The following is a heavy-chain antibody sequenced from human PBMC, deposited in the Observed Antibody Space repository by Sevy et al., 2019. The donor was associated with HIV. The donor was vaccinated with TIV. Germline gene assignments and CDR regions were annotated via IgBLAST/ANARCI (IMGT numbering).Heavy chain of an antibody. D-gene: IGHD1-26*01. Sequence: GGSLRLSCAASGFTFGNYAMNWVRQAPGKGLEWVSSISGSTIDTSYADSVKGRFTISRDNSQNTLYLEMNSLRAEDTAVYYCAKDRTYSLSLYYLDHWGQGTLVTVSS. CDR2: ISGSTIDT. V-gene: IGHV3-23*01. CDR3: AKDRTYSLSLYYLDH. J-gene: IGHJ4*02. CDR1: GFTFGNYA.